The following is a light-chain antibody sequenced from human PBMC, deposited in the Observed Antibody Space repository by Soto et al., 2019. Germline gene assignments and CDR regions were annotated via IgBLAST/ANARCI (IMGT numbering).Light chain of an antibody. Sequence: EIVLTQSPATLSLSPGERATXSCXASQSVTXYLSWYQQKFGQAPRLLIYDASNRATGIPARFSGSGSGTDFTLTISSLEPEDFAVYYCQQRTIWPLTFGGGTKVEIK. CDR2: DAS. CDR1: QSVTXY. V-gene: IGKV3-11*01. J-gene: IGKJ4*01. CDR3: QQRTIWPLT.